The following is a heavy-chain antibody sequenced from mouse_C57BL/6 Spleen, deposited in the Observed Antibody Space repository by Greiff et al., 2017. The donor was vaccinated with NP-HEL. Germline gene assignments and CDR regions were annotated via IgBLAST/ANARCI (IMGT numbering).Heavy chain of an antibody. Sequence: VQLQQPGAELVKPGASVKLSCKASGYTFTSYWMQWVKQRPGQGLEWIGEIDPSDSYTNYNQKFKGKATLTVDTSSSTAYMQLSSLTSEDSAVYYCARHYSNYGYFDYWGQGTTRTVSS. CDR3: ARHYSNYGYFDY. CDR1: GYTFTSYW. V-gene: IGHV1-50*01. CDR2: IDPSDSYT. D-gene: IGHD2-5*01. J-gene: IGHJ2*01.